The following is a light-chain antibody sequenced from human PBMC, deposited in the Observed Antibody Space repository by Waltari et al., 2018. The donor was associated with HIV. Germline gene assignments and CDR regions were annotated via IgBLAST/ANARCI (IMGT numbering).Light chain of an antibody. Sequence: DIQLTQFPSPVSASVGDPVTITCRASQSIGRWLAWYQQKPGEAPKLLIYETSTLEIGVPSIFSGSGSGTEFTLTVSRLQPEDFATYYCQQYNSHSRTFGQGTKVEIK. CDR3: QQYNSHSRT. J-gene: IGKJ1*01. CDR2: ETS. CDR1: QSIGRW. V-gene: IGKV1-5*03.